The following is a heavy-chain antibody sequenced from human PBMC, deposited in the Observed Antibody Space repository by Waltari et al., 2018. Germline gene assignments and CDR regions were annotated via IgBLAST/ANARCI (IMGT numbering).Heavy chain of an antibody. V-gene: IGHV3-9*01. CDR1: GFTFDDYA. CDR3: AKDILTGFGDYAFDI. D-gene: IGHD2-21*01. CDR2: ISWNSGSI. J-gene: IGHJ3*02. Sequence: EVQLVESGGGLVQPGRSLRLSCAASGFTFDDYAMHWFRQAPGKGLEWVSGISWNSGSIGYADSVKGRFTISRDNAKNSLYLQMNSLRAEDTALYYCAKDILTGFGDYAFDIWGQGTMVTVSS.